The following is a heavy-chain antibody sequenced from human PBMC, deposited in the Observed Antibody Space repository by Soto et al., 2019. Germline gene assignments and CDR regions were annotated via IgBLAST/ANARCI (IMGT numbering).Heavy chain of an antibody. D-gene: IGHD1-26*01. Sequence: EVQLLESGGGLVQPGGSLRLSCAASGFTFSSYAMSWVRQAPGKGLEWVSAISGSGGSTYYADSVKGRFTISRDNSKNMLYLKMNSLRAVATAVFYCAKDESGGSYWVWGQGTLVTVSS. CDR1: GFTFSSYA. J-gene: IGHJ4*02. CDR3: AKDESGGSYWV. CDR2: ISGSGGST. V-gene: IGHV3-23*01.